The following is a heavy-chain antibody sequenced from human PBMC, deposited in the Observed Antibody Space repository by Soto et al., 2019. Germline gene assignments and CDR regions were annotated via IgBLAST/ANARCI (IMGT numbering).Heavy chain of an antibody. D-gene: IGHD3-10*01. Sequence: QVQLVQSGAEVKKPGASVKVSCKASGYTFTNFGISWVRQAPGQGLEWMGWISAYNGNKNYAQNFQGRVTMTTDTSKSTGYMQLGSLRSDDTAVYYCASRGCPIDCWGQGTLVTVSS. CDR1: GYTFTNFG. J-gene: IGHJ4*02. CDR2: ISAYNGNK. V-gene: IGHV1-18*01. CDR3: ASRGCPIDC.